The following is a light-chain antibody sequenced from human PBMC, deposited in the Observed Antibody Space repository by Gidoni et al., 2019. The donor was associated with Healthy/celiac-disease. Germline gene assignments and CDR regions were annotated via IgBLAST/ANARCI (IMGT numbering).Light chain of an antibody. Sequence: EIVLTQSPGTLSLSPGERATLSCRARQSVSSSYLAWYQQKPGQAPRLLLYGASSRATGIPDRFSGSGSGTDFTLTISRLEPEDFAVYYCQQYGSSGYTFGQGTKLEIK. CDR3: QQYGSSGYT. CDR2: GAS. V-gene: IGKV3-20*01. CDR1: QSVSSSY. J-gene: IGKJ2*01.